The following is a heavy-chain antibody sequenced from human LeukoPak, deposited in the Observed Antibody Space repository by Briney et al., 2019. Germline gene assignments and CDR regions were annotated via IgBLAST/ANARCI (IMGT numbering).Heavy chain of an antibody. CDR2: ISSNGGST. J-gene: IGHJ4*02. D-gene: IGHD3-22*01. CDR3: ARDFHRRLYDSSAYHPY. V-gene: IGHV3-64*01. Sequence: PGGSLRLSCAASGFTFSSYAMHWVRQAPGKGLEYVSAISSNGGSTYYANSVKGRFTISRDNAKNSLYLQMNSLRAEDTAVYYCARDFHRRLYDSSAYHPYWGQGTLVTVSS. CDR1: GFTFSSYA.